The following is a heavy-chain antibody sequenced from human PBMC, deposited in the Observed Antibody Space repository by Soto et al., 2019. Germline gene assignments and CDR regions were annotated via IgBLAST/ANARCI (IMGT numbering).Heavy chain of an antibody. CDR2: TYHSGST. CDR1: DGSISSGGYS. V-gene: IGHV4-30-2*01. CDR3: ARVPGP. Sequence: QLQLQESGSGLVKPSQTLSLTCAVSDGSISSGGYSWSWIRQPPGKGLEWIGYTYHSGSTYYNPSLKSRVTVSVDRSKNQFSLKLSSVTAADTAVYYCARVPGPWGQGTLVTVSS. D-gene: IGHD7-27*01. J-gene: IGHJ5*02.